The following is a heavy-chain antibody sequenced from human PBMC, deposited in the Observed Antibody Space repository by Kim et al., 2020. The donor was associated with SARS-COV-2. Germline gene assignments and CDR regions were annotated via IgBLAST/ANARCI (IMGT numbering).Heavy chain of an antibody. CDR1: GGSFSGYY. CDR2: INHSGST. V-gene: IGHV4-34*01. J-gene: IGHJ4*02. Sequence: SETLSLTCAVYGGSFSGYYWSWIRQPPGKGLEWIGEINHSGSTNYNPSLKSRVTISVDTSKNQFSLKLSSVTAADTAVYYCARGVYCSGGSCYRGRPTLWGQGTLVTVSS. D-gene: IGHD2-15*01. CDR3: ARGVYCSGGSCYRGRPTL.